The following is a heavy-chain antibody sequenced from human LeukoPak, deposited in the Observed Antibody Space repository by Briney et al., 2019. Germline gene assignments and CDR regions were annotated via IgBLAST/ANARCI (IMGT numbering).Heavy chain of an antibody. CDR3: ARQMPFYDYWSGQPRAYYYMDV. Sequence: PSETLSLTCAVSGGSISSSNWWSWVRQPPGKGLEWIGEIYHSESTNYNPSLKRRVTISVDTSRNQFSLKVNSVTAADTAVFYCARQMPFYDYWSGQPRAYYYMDVWGKGTTVTVSS. J-gene: IGHJ6*03. V-gene: IGHV4-4*02. CDR2: IYHSEST. D-gene: IGHD3-3*01. CDR1: GGSISSSNW.